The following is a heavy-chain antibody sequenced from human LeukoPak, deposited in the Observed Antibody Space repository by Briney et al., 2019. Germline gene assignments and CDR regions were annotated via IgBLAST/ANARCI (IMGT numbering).Heavy chain of an antibody. CDR2: ISSNGGST. CDR3: VSGGASSGWTHFDY. D-gene: IGHD6-19*01. V-gene: IGHV3-64D*06. CDR1: GFTLSSYA. Sequence: GGSLRLSCSASGFTLSSYAMHWVRQAPGKGLEYVSAISSNGGSTYYADSVKGRFTISRDNSKNTLYFQMSSLRAEDTAVYYCVSGGASSGWTHFDYWGQGTLVTVSS. J-gene: IGHJ4*02.